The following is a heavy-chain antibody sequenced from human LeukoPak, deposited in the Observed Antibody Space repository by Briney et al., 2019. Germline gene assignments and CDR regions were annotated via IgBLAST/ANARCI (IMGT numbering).Heavy chain of an antibody. D-gene: IGHD1-26*01. V-gene: IGHV3-30-3*01. J-gene: IGHJ4*02. CDR1: GFTFSSYA. CDR2: ISYDGSNK. Sequence: GRSLRLSCAASGFTFSSYAMHWARQAPGKGLEWVAVISYDGSNKYYADSVKGRFTISRDNSKNTLYLQMNSLRAEDTAVYYCARDRGSPLRWSSSDYFDYWGQGTLVTVSS. CDR3: ARDRGSPLRWSSSDYFDY.